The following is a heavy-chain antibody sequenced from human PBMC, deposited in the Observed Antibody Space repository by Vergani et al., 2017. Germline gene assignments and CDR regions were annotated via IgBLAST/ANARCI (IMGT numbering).Heavy chain of an antibody. CDR2: IYTRGST. D-gene: IGHD2-2*02. Sequence: QVQLQESGPGLVKPSQTLSLTCTVSGGSISSGSYYWSWIRQPAGKGLEWIGLIYTRGSTNDNPPLKSRVTMSVNTSKNQFSLKLSSVTAADTAVYYCARSLGYCSSTSCYTAKNPLRAFDIWDQGTMVTVSS. J-gene: IGHJ3*02. CDR3: ARSLGYCSSTSCYTAKNPLRAFDI. V-gene: IGHV4-61*02. CDR1: GGSISSGSYY.